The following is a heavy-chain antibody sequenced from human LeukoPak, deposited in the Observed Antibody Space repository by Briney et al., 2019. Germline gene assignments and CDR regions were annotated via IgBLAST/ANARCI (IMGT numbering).Heavy chain of an antibody. J-gene: IGHJ4*02. CDR2: ISYDGSNK. CDR1: GFTFSSYG. CDR3: AKGRYTGSSFFDY. V-gene: IGHV3-30*18. Sequence: GRSLRLSCAASGFTFSSYGMHWVRQAPGKGLEWVALISYDGSNKYYSDSVKGRFTISRDNSKNTLYLQMNSLRPEDTAVYYCAKGRYTGSSFFDYWGQGTLVTASS. D-gene: IGHD3-10*01.